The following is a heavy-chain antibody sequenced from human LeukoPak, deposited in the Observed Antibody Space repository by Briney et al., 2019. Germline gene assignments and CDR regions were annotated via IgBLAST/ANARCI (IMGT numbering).Heavy chain of an antibody. CDR2: IKQDGSEK. Sequence: GGSLRLSCAASGFTFSSYWMSWVRQAPGKGLEWVANIKQDGSEKYYVDSVKGRFTIPRDNAKNSLHLQMNSLRAEDTAVYYCARDARYFDWLLSRYFDYWGQGTLVTVSS. CDR1: GFTFSSYW. CDR3: ARDARYFDWLLSRYFDY. D-gene: IGHD3-9*01. V-gene: IGHV3-7*01. J-gene: IGHJ4*02.